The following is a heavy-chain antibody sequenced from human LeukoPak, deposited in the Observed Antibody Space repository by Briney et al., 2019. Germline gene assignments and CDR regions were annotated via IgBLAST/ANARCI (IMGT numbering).Heavy chain of an antibody. CDR3: ARHTDDSSGLAH. CDR1: GGSISSYY. Sequence: PSETLSLTCTVSGGSISSYYWSWIRQPPGKGLEWIGYIYYSGSTNYNPSLKSRVTISVDTSKNQFSLKLSSVTAADTAVYYCARHTDDSSGLAHWGQGTLVTVSS. J-gene: IGHJ1*01. CDR2: IYYSGST. V-gene: IGHV4-59*01. D-gene: IGHD3-22*01.